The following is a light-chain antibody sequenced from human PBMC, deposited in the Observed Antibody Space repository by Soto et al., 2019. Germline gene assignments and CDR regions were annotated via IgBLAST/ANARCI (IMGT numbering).Light chain of an antibody. CDR2: GAS. CDR3: QQYNNWPF. Sequence: EIVMTQSPATLSVSPGERATLSCRASQSVSSNLAWYQQKPGQAPRLLIYGASTRATGIPARFSGSGSGTEFTLTICSLQSEDFAVYSCQQYNNWPFFGGGTKVEIK. J-gene: IGKJ4*01. CDR1: QSVSSN. V-gene: IGKV3-15*01.